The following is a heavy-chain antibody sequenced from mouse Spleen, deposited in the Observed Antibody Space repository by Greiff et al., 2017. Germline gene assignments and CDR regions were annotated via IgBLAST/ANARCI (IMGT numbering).Heavy chain of an antibody. D-gene: IGHD2-1*01. CDR1: GYTFTDYE. V-gene: IGHV1-15*01. CDR2: IDPETGGT. J-gene: IGHJ4*01. CDR3: TRPVYYGNYAYYAMDY. Sequence: VQLQQSGAELVRPGASVTLSCKASGYTFTDYEMHWVKQTPVHGLEWIGAIDPETGGTAYNQKFKGKAILTADKSSSTAYMELRSLTSEDSAVYYCTRPVYYGNYAYYAMDYWGQGTSVTVSS.